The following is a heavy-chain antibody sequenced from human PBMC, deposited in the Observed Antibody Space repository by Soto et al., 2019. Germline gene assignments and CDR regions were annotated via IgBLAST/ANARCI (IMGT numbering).Heavy chain of an antibody. D-gene: IGHD2-15*01. CDR1: GFTFSNFG. Sequence: QVQLVESGGGVVQHGRSLRLSCAASGFTFSNFGMHWVRPAPGKGLELVAAISSDGGDKYYSHSVKDRFTVSRDNSRNTLFLQMNSLRVADTAVYYCVKGSDVARQELDRWGQGILVTVAS. CDR2: ISSDGGDK. CDR3: VKGSDVARQELDR. J-gene: IGHJ5*02. V-gene: IGHV3-30*18.